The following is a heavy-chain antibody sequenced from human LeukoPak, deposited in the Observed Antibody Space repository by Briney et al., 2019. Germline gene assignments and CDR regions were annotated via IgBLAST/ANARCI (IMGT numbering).Heavy chain of an antibody. CDR1: GFTFSNYA. D-gene: IGHD3-10*01. CDR2: ISSGGTEE. Sequence: GGSLRLSCAASGFTFSNYAMHWGRQAPGKGLEWGSLISSGGTEEYYADSVKGRFTISRDNSKNTLYLQLNSLRAEDTAVYYCARDSTYYYDSGSSGPHYFDNWGQGTLVTVSS. CDR3: ARDSTYYYDSGSSGPHYFDN. J-gene: IGHJ4*02. V-gene: IGHV3-30*01.